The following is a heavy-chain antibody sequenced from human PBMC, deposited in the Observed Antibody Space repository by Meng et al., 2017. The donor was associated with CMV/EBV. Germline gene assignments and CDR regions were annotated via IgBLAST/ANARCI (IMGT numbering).Heavy chain of an antibody. CDR1: GYSLTSYW. CDR2: IYSGDSDT. V-gene: IGHV5-51*01. Sequence: GASLMISCKGSGYSLTSYWIGWVRQLRGKGLEWMGIIYSGDSDTRYSPSLQGQVTISADKSISTAYLQWSSLKASDTAMYYCARQMRDDSSGGYAFDHWGQGTLVTVSS. D-gene: IGHD6-19*01. CDR3: ARQMRDDSSGGYAFDH. J-gene: IGHJ4*03.